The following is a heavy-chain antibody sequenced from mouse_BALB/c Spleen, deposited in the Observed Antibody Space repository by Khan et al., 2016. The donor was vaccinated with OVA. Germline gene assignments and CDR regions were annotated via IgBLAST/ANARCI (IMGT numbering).Heavy chain of an antibody. V-gene: IGHV5-17*02. J-gene: IGHJ1*01. D-gene: IGHD2-1*01. CDR2: ISSGSSTI. Sequence: EVELVESGGGLVQPGGSRKLSCAASGFTFSSFGIPWVRQAPKKGLEWVAYISSGSSTIYYVDTVKGRFTISRDIPKNTLFLQMTSLRSEDTAMYYCARSGGNFHWYFDVWGAGTSVTVSS. CDR1: GFTFSSFG. CDR3: ARSGGNFHWYFDV.